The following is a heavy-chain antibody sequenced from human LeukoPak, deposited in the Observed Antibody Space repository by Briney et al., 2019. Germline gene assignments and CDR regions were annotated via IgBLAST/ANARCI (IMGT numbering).Heavy chain of an antibody. V-gene: IGHV3-23*01. CDR2: ISGSGGST. Sequence: PGGSLRLSCAASGFTFSSYAMSWVRQAPGKGLEWVSAISGSGGSTYYADSVKGRFTISRDNSKNTLYLQMNSLRAEDTAVYYCAKGSNFGYDYFFPVGDWGQGTLVTVSS. CDR1: GFTFSSYA. D-gene: IGHD5-12*01. CDR3: AKGSNFGYDYFFPVGD. J-gene: IGHJ4*02.